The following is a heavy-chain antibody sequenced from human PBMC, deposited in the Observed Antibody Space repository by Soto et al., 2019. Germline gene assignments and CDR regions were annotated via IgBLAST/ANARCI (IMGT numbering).Heavy chain of an antibody. CDR1: GGTIRSGDYY. Sequence: SSETLSLTYTVSGGTIRSGDYYWSWIRQPPGKGLEWIGYIYYSGSTYYNPSLKSRVTISVDTSKNQFSLKLSSVTAADTAVYYCARVYYYDSSGYIWFDPWGQGTLVTV. V-gene: IGHV4-30-4*01. D-gene: IGHD3-22*01. CDR3: ARVYYYDSSGYIWFDP. J-gene: IGHJ5*02. CDR2: IYYSGST.